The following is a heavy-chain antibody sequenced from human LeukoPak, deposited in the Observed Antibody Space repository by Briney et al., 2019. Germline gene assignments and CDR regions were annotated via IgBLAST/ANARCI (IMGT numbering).Heavy chain of an antibody. CDR3: AKDAVAGSHYFDY. CDR2: TYTGGNS. V-gene: IGHV3-53*01. D-gene: IGHD6-19*01. Sequence: GGSLRLSCAASGFTVSSIHMVWVRQVPGKGLEWVSVTYTGGNSYYADSVKGRFTISRDNSKNTLYLQMNSLRAEDTAVYYCAKDAVAGSHYFDYWGQGTLVTVSS. J-gene: IGHJ4*02. CDR1: GFTVSSIH.